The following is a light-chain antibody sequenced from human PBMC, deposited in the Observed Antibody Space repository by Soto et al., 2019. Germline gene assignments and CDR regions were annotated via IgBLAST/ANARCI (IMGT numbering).Light chain of an antibody. V-gene: IGLV2-14*01. CDR1: SGDVGGSPY. CDR2: EVS. Sequence: QSALTQPASVSGSPGQSITISCTGTSGDVGGSPYVSWYQQHPGKAPKLMIYEVSNRPSGVSNRFSGSKSGNTSSLTISGLHAEDEADYSCSSYTSSSTLVFGGGTKLTVL. J-gene: IGLJ2*01. CDR3: SSYTSSSTLV.